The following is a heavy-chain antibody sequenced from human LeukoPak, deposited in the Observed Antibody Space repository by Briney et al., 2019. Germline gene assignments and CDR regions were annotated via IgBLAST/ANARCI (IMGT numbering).Heavy chain of an antibody. Sequence: ASVKASCKASGATFSSYAISWVRQAPGQGLEWMGRIIPILGIANYAQKFQGRVTITADKSTSTAYMELSSLRSEDTAVYYCARMYYYGSGSWKSYYYYGMDVWGQGTTVTVSS. CDR2: IIPILGIA. CDR1: GATFSSYA. CDR3: ARMYYYGSGSWKSYYYYGMDV. V-gene: IGHV1-69*04. J-gene: IGHJ6*02. D-gene: IGHD3-10*01.